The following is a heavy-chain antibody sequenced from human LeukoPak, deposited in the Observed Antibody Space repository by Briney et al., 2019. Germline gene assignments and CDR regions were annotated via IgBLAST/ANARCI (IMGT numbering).Heavy chain of an antibody. CDR2: IYYSGST. J-gene: IGHJ6*02. D-gene: IGHD3-10*01. Sequence: PSETLSLTCTVSGVSISSDYWSWIRQPPGKGLEWIGYIYYSGSTSYNPSLKSRVTISVDTSKNQFSLRLSSVTAADTAMYYCARDVSIRDYYYGMDVWGQGTTVTVSS. V-gene: IGHV4-59*01. CDR3: ARDVSIRDYYYGMDV. CDR1: GVSISSDY.